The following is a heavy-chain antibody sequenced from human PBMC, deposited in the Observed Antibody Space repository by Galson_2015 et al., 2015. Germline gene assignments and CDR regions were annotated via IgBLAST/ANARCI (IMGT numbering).Heavy chain of an antibody. CDR1: GYTFTSYD. D-gene: IGHD3-22*01. V-gene: IGHV1-8*01. CDR2: MNPNSGNT. CDR3: ARGRLEEGNYYDSSGYSDY. J-gene: IGHJ4*02. Sequence: SCKASGYTFTSYDINWVRQATGQGLEWMGWMNPNSGNTGYAQKFQGRVTMTRNTSISTAYMELSSLRSEDTAVYYCARGRLEEGNYYDSSGYSDYWGQGTLVTVSS.